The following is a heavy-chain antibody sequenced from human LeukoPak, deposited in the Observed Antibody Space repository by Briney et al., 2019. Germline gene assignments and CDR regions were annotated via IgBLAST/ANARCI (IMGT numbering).Heavy chain of an antibody. V-gene: IGHV3-21*01. CDR3: ARVTMVRGVYDAFDI. J-gene: IGHJ3*02. Sequence: GGSLRLSCAASGFTFSSYSMNWVRQAPGKGLEWVSSISSSSSYIYYADSVKGRFTISRDNAKNSLYLQMNSLRAEDTAVYYCARVTMVRGVYDAFDIWGRGTMVTVSS. CDR1: GFTFSSYS. CDR2: ISSSSSYI. D-gene: IGHD3-10*01.